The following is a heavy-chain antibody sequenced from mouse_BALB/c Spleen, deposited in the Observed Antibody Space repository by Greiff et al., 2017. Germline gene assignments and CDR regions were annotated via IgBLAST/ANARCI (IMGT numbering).Heavy chain of an antibody. J-gene: IGHJ3*01. Sequence: QVQLQQSGAELVRPGTSVKVSCKASGYAFTNYLIEWVKQRPGQGLEWIGVINPGSGGTNYNEKFKGKATLTADKSSSAAYMQLSSLTSDESAVYFCARSAGNSPFAYWGPGTLVTVSA. D-gene: IGHD2-1*01. CDR1: GYAFTNYL. CDR2: INPGSGGT. V-gene: IGHV1-54*03. CDR3: ARSAGNSPFAY.